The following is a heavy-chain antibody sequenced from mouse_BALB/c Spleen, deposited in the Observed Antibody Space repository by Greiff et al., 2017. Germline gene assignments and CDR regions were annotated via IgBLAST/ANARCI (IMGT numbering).Heavy chain of an antibody. D-gene: IGHD1-1*01. CDR1: GFNIKDTY. CDR3: ARSVYYGSSYDWYFDV. CDR2: IDPANGNT. V-gene: IGHV14-3*02. Sequence: VQLKESGAELVKPGASVKLSCTASGFNIKDTYMHWVKQRPEQGLEWIGRIDPANGNTKYDPKFQGKATITADTSSNTAYLQLSSLTSEDTAVYYCARSVYYGSSYDWYFDVWGAGTTVTVSS. J-gene: IGHJ1*01.